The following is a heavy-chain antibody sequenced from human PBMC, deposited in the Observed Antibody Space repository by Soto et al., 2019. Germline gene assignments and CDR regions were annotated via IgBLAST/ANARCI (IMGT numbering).Heavy chain of an antibody. Sequence: GASVKVSCKASGYTFTGYYMHWVRQAPGQGLEWMGWINPNSGGTNYAQKFQGWVTMTRDTSISTAYMELSRLRSDDTAVYYCARDLRGLLFPQDKTQGYYFDYWGQETLFTVSS. CDR3: ARDLRGLLFPQDKTQGYYFDY. D-gene: IGHD3-10*01. CDR2: INPNSGGT. V-gene: IGHV1-2*04. CDR1: GYTFTGYY. J-gene: IGHJ4*02.